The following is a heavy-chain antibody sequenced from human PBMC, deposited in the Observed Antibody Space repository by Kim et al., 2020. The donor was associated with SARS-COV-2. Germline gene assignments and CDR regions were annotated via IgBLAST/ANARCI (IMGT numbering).Heavy chain of an antibody. J-gene: IGHJ3*02. D-gene: IGHD3-22*01. CDR3: ARARITMIVVDAFDI. CDR2: IYYSGST. CDR1: GGSISSGGYY. V-gene: IGHV4-31*01. Sequence: SETLSLTCTVSGGSISSGGYYWSWIRQHPGKGLEWIAYIYYSGSTYYNPSLKSLVTISVDTSKNQFSLKLSSVTAADTDVYYCARARITMIVVDAFDIWGQGTMVTVSS.